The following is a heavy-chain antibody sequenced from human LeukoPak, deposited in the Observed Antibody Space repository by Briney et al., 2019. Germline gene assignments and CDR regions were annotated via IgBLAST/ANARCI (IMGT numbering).Heavy chain of an antibody. Sequence: SETLSLTCTVSGYSISSGYYWGWIRQPPGKGLEWIGSIYHSGSTYYNPSLKSRVTISVDTSKNQFSLKLSSVTAADTAVYYCARGQLVNSDYWGRGTLVTVSS. V-gene: IGHV4-38-2*02. D-gene: IGHD6-13*01. CDR2: IYHSGST. CDR1: GYSISSGYY. J-gene: IGHJ4*02. CDR3: ARGQLVNSDY.